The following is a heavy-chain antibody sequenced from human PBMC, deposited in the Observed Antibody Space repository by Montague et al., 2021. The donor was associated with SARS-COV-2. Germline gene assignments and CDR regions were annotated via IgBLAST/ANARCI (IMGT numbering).Heavy chain of an antibody. V-gene: IGHV4-39*01. J-gene: IGHJ5*02. D-gene: IGHD5-18*01. Sequence: SETLSLTCTVSGGSISSSSYYWGWIRQPPGKGLEWIGSIYYSGSTYYNPSLKSRVTISVDTSKNQFSLKLSSVTAADTAVYYCARTEILVWSRRWFDPWGRGTLVTVSS. CDR2: IYYSGST. CDR3: ARTEILVWSRRWFDP. CDR1: GGSISSSSYY.